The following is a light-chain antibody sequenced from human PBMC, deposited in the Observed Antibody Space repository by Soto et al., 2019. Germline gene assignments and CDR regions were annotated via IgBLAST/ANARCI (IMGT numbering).Light chain of an antibody. V-gene: IGKV4-1*01. J-gene: IGKJ2*01. CDR2: WAS. CDR1: QSVLYSSNNKNY. Sequence: DIVMTQSPDSLSVSLGERATINCKSSQSVLYSSNNKNYLAWYQQKPVQPPKLLIYWASTRESGVPDRFSGSGPGTDFTLAISSLQAEDVAVYYCQQYYSTPGTFGQGTKLEIK. CDR3: QQYYSTPGT.